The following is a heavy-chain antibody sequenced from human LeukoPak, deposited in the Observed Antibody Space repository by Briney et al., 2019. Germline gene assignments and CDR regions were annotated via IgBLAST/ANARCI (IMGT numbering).Heavy chain of an antibody. CDR3: ARRTSRLPSDY. J-gene: IGHJ4*02. V-gene: IGHV4-34*01. CDR2: INHSGST. D-gene: IGHD1-1*01. CDR1: GGSFSGYY. Sequence: PSETLSLTCAVYGGSFSGYYWSWIRQPPGKGLEWIGEINHSGSTNYNPSLKSRVTISVDTSKNQFSLKLSSVTAADTAVYYCARRTSRLPSDYWGQGTLVTVSS.